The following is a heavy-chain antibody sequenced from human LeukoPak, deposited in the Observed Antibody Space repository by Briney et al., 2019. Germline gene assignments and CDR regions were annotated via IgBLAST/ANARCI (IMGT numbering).Heavy chain of an antibody. J-gene: IGHJ4*02. CDR1: GYTLTNCY. CDR2: INPANGAT. CDR3: ARERTSLDY. Sequence: GASVKVSCKASGYTLTNCYMHWVRQAPGQGLEWMGIINPANGATSYAQKFQGRVTMTRDTSTSTVYMELSSLRSEDTAVYYCARERTSLDYWGQGTLVTVSS. D-gene: IGHD2-2*01. V-gene: IGHV1-46*01.